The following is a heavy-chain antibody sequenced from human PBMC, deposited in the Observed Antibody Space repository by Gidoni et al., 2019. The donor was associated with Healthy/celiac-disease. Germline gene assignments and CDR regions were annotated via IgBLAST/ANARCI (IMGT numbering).Heavy chain of an antibody. Sequence: QVQLAESGGGVVQPGRSLGLSCAASGFTFSSYAMHWVRQAPGQGLEWVAVISYDGSNKYYADSVKGRFTISRDNSKNTLYLQMNSLRAEDTAVYYCARDPGYDFWSGYYMDVWGKGTTVTVSS. J-gene: IGHJ6*03. CDR1: GFTFSSYA. CDR3: ARDPGYDFWSGYYMDV. CDR2: ISYDGSNK. V-gene: IGHV3-30-3*01. D-gene: IGHD3-3*01.